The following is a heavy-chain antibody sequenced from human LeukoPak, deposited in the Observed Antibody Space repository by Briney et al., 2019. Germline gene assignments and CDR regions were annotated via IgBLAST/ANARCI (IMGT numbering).Heavy chain of an antibody. V-gene: IGHV1-46*01. CDR3: ARDDYSDSYYYYYGMDV. D-gene: IGHD3-10*01. CDR2: INPSGGST. CDR1: GYTFTSYY. Sequence: ASVKVSCKASGYTFTSYYMHWVRQAPGQGLEWMGIINPSGGSTSYAQKFQGRVTMTRDTSTSTVYMELSSLRSEDTAVYYCARDDYSDSYYYYYGMDVWGQGTTVTVSS. J-gene: IGHJ6*02.